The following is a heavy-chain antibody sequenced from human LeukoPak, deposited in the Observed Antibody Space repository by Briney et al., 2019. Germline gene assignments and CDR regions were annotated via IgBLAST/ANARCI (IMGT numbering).Heavy chain of an antibody. D-gene: IGHD3-22*01. CDR3: ASLSYYYDSSGYPGGFDP. CDR1: GYYISSGYY. V-gene: IGHV4-38-2*02. J-gene: IGHJ5*02. Sequence: SETLSLTCTVSGYYISSGYYWGWIRQPPGKGLEWIGSIFHSGSTYYNPSLKSRVTITVDTSKNQFSLKLSSVTAADTAVYYCASLSYYYDSSGYPGGFDPWGQGTLVTVSS. CDR2: IFHSGST.